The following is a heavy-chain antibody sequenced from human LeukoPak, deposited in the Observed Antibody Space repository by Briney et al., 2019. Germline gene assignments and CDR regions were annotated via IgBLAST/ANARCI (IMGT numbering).Heavy chain of an antibody. CDR3: ARDRREGLSYYYGMDV. V-gene: IGHV3-30-3*01. D-gene: IGHD1-26*01. Sequence: GGSLRLSCAASGFTFSSYAMHWVRQAPGKGLEWVAVISYDGSNKYYADSVKGRFTISRDNSKNTLYLQMNSLRAEDTAVYYCARDRREGLSYYYGMDVWGQGTTVTVSS. CDR2: ISYDGSNK. J-gene: IGHJ6*02. CDR1: GFTFSSYA.